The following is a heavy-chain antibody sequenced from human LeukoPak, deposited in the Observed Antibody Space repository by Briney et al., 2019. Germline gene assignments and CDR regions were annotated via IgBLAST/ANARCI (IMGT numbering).Heavy chain of an antibody. J-gene: IGHJ4*02. CDR3: ARGGTYAGATRFDY. V-gene: IGHV3-20*04. D-gene: IGHD1-26*01. Sequence: GGSLRLSCAASGFTFDDYGMSWVRQAPRKGLEWVSGINWNGASTGYADSVKGRFTISRDNAKNSPYLQMNSLRAEDTALYYCARGGTYAGATRFDYWGQGTLVTVSS. CDR1: GFTFDDYG. CDR2: INWNGAST.